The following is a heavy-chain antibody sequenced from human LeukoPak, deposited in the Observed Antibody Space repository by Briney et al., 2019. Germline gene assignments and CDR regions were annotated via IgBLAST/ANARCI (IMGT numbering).Heavy chain of an antibody. CDR3: AKLGRFLVYATREGTSFDY. D-gene: IGHD2-8*01. J-gene: IGHJ4*02. CDR2: ISGSGGST. CDR1: GFTFSSYA. Sequence: HPGGSLRLSCAASGFTFSSYAMSWVRQAPGKGLEWVSAISGSGGSTYYADSVKGRFTISRDNSKNTLYLQMNSLRAEDTAVYYCAKLGRFLVYATREGTSFDYWGQGTLVTVSS. V-gene: IGHV3-23*01.